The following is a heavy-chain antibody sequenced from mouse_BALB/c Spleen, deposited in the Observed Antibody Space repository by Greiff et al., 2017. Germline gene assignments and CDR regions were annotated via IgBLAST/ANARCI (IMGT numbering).Heavy chain of an antibody. CDR3: ARGIYYYGSSWFAY. Sequence: EVQRVESGGGLVKPGGSLKLSCAASGFTFSDYYMYWVRQTPEKRLEWVATISDGGSYTYYPDSVKGRFTISRDNAKNNLYLQMSSLKSEDTAMYYCARGIYYYGSSWFAYWGQGTLVTVSA. D-gene: IGHD1-1*01. V-gene: IGHV5-4*02. CDR1: GFTFSDYY. CDR2: ISDGGSYT. J-gene: IGHJ3*01.